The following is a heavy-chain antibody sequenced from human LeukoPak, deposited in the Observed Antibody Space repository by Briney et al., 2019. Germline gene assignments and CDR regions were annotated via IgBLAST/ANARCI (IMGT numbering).Heavy chain of an antibody. J-gene: IGHJ6*02. CDR1: GFTFTTYW. CDR3: ARDAVDTANAV. CDR2: INSDGSIT. Sequence: GGSLRLSCAASGFTFTTYWMHWVRQAPGKGLVWVSHINSDGSITSYADSVKGRFTISRDNAKNTLYLQTNSLRAEDTAVYYCARDAVDTANAVWGQGTTVTVSS. D-gene: IGHD5-18*01. V-gene: IGHV3-74*01.